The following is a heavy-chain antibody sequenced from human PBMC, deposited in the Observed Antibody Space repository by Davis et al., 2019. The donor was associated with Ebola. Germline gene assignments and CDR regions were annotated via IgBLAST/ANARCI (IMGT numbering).Heavy chain of an antibody. CDR2: ISYDGSNK. V-gene: IGHV3-30-3*01. CDR3: ARDQTTVVTAN. Sequence: GESLKISCAASGFTFSSYAMHWVRQAPGKGLEWVAVISYDGSNKYYADSVKGRFTISRDNAKNSLYLQMNSLRAEDTAVYYCARDQTTVVTANWGQGTLVTVSS. J-gene: IGHJ4*02. D-gene: IGHD4-23*01. CDR1: GFTFSSYA.